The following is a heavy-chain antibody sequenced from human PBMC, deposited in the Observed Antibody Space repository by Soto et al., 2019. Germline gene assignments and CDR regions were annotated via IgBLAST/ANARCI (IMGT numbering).Heavy chain of an antibody. CDR3: VRGISRESKTGTSPDAFDI. CDR1: GGSFSGYY. V-gene: IGHV4-34*01. Sequence: SETLSLTCAVYGGSFSGYYWSWIRQPPGKGLEWIGENNHSGSTNYNPSLKSRVTISVDTSKNQFSLKLSSVTAADTAVYYCVRGISRESKTGTSPDAFDIWGQGTMVTVSS. CDR2: NNHSGST. J-gene: IGHJ3*02. D-gene: IGHD1-7*01.